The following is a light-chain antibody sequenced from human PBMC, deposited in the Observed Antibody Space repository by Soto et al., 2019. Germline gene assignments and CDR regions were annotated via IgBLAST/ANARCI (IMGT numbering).Light chain of an antibody. V-gene: IGKV1-5*01. J-gene: IGKJ5*01. Sequence: DIQMTQSPSTLSGSVGDRFTVTCRASQSLRGWLAWYQQRPGKAPKALIYDASTLASGVPSRFNGSGSGTEFTLTISSLQPDDFATYYCQQRSNWPITFGQGTRLEIK. CDR1: QSLRGW. CDR2: DAS. CDR3: QQRSNWPIT.